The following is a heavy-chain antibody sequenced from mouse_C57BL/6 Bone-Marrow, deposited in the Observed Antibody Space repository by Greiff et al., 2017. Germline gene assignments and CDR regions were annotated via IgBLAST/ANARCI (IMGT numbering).Heavy chain of an antibody. Sequence: QVQLQQSGAELARPGASVKLSCKASGYTFTSYGISWVKQRTGQGLEWIGEIYPRSGNTYYNEKFKGKATLTADKSSSTAYMGLRSLTSEDSAVYFCARVYFDVWGTGTTVTVSS. CDR1: GYTFTSYG. V-gene: IGHV1-81*01. CDR3: ARVYFDV. CDR2: IYPRSGNT. J-gene: IGHJ1*03.